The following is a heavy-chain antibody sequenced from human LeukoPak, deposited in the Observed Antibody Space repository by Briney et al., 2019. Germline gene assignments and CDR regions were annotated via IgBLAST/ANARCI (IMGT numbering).Heavy chain of an antibody. D-gene: IGHD6-13*01. CDR2: INPNSGGT. Sequence: GASVKVSCKASGYTFTGYYMHWVRQAPGQGLEWMGWINPNSGGTNYAQKFQGRVTMTRDTSISTAYMELSRLRSDDTAVYYCARGHEQQLVPRPFDYWGQGTLVTVSS. CDR3: ARGHEQQLVPRPFDY. V-gene: IGHV1-2*02. CDR1: GYTFTGYY. J-gene: IGHJ4*02.